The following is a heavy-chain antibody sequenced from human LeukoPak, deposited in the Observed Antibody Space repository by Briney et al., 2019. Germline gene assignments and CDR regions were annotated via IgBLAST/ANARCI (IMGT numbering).Heavy chain of an antibody. Sequence: PGGSLRLSRAASGSTVSSNYMSWVRQAPGKGLEWVSLIYSGGNTYYADSVKGRFTISRDNSKNTLYLQMNSLRAEDTAVYYCARVWSRIVGATTSSHYWGQGTLVTVSS. CDR1: GSTVSSNY. CDR3: ARVWSRIVGATTSSHY. V-gene: IGHV3-53*01. D-gene: IGHD1-26*01. CDR2: IYSGGNT. J-gene: IGHJ4*02.